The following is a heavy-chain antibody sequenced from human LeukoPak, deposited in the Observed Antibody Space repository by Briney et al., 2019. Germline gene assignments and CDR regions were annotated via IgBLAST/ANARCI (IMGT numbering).Heavy chain of an antibody. Sequence: ASVKDSSKAPGYTFTGDYMHCVRQAPGQGLGWMGCINPNNGGTNYAQKFQGRVTMTRDTSINTANMELSRLRSDDTAVYYCARDWSGGAAAVYYWGQGTLVTVSS. J-gene: IGHJ4*02. CDR1: GYTFTGDY. CDR3: ARDWSGGAAAVYY. D-gene: IGHD6-13*01. V-gene: IGHV1-2*02. CDR2: INPNNGGT.